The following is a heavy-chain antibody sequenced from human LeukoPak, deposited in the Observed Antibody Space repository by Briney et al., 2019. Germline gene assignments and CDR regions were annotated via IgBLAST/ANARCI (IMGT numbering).Heavy chain of an antibody. V-gene: IGHV3-30*18. J-gene: IGHJ4*02. CDR2: ISYDGSNK. CDR3: AKSRGYSYGYGY. CDR1: GFIFSNYG. D-gene: IGHD5-18*01. Sequence: GGSLRLSCAASGFIFSNYGMHWVRQAPGKGLEWVAVISYDGSNKYYADSVKGRFTISRDNSKNTLYLQMNSLRAEDTAVYYCAKSRGYSYGYGYWGQGTLVTVSS.